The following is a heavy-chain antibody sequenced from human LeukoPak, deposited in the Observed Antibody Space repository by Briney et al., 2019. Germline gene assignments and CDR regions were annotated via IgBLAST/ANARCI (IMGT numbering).Heavy chain of an antibody. V-gene: IGHV3-66*01. D-gene: IGHD6-13*01. CDR2: IYSGGST. J-gene: IGHJ5*02. Sequence: PGGSLRLSCAASGFTVSSNYMSWVRQAPGKGLEWVSVIYSGGSTYYADSVKGRFTISRDNYKNTLYLQMNSLRAEDTAVYYCARDQFGIAAAGTFDGFDPWGQGTLVTVSS. CDR1: GFTVSSNY. CDR3: ARDQFGIAAAGTFDGFDP.